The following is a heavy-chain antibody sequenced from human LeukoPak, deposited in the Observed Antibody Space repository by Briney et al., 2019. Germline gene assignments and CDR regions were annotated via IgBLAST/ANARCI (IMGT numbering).Heavy chain of an antibody. CDR1: GFTFSDYY. V-gene: IGHV3-11*04. J-gene: IGHJ4*02. D-gene: IGHD3-10*01. Sequence: PGGSLRLSCAASGFTFSDYYMSWIRQAPGKGLEWVSYISSSGSTIYYADSVKGRFTISRDNSKNTLYLQMNSLRAEDTAVYYCASLLLQGGFGELFQTKRPDYWGQGTLVTVSS. CDR3: ASLLLQGGFGELFQTKRPDY. CDR2: ISSSGSTI.